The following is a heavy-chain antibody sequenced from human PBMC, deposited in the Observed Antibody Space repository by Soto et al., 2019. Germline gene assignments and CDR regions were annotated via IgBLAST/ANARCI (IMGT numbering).Heavy chain of an antibody. CDR2: IFYSGRP. CDR3: ARQSGAMAYYFDS. CDR1: GGSVRSSTYY. Sequence: SETLSLICTVSGGSVRSSTYYWGWIRQPPGKGLEWIGSIFYSGRPHYNPSLKTRLTVSLDTSKNRFSLKLSSVTAADTATYFCARQSGAMAYYFDSWGQGTQVTVSS. D-gene: IGHD4-17*01. V-gene: IGHV4-39*01. J-gene: IGHJ4*02.